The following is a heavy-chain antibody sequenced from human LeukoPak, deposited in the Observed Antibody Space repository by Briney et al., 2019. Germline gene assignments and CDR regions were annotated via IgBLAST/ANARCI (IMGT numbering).Heavy chain of an antibody. CDR2: IRYDGSNK. D-gene: IGHD6-13*01. J-gene: IGHJ4*02. V-gene: IGHV3-30*02. Sequence: GGSLKLSCAASGFTFSSYGMHWVRQAPGKGLEWVAFIRYDGSNKYYADSVKGRFTISRDNSKNTLYLQMNSLRAEDTAVYYCAKDRSSSFDYWGQGTLVTVSS. CDR1: GFTFSSYG. CDR3: AKDRSSSFDY.